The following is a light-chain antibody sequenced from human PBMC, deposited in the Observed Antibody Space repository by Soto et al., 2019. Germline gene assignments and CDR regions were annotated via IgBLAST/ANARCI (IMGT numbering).Light chain of an antibody. J-gene: IGKJ5*01. CDR2: DAS. CDR1: QDISNY. V-gene: IGKV1-33*01. Sequence: DIQMTQSPSSLSASVGDRVTITCQASQDISNYLNWYQQKLGKAPKLLIYDASNLETGVPSRFSGSGSGTDFTFTISSLHPEDIATYYCQQYSHLITFGQGTRLEIK. CDR3: QQYSHLIT.